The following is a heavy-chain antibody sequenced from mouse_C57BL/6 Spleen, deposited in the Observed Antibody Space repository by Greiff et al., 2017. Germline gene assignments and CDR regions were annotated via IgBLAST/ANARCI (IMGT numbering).Heavy chain of an antibody. CDR3: ARDGGKRGFDY. CDR1: GFTFSDYY. D-gene: IGHD1-1*02. V-gene: IGHV5-16*01. CDR2: INYDGSST. Sequence: EVKVVESEGGLVQPGSSMKLSCTASGFTFSDYYMAWVRQVPEKGLEWVANINYDGSSTYYLDSLKSRFIISRDNAKNILYLQMSSLKSEDTATYYCARDGGKRGFDYWGQGTTLTVSS. J-gene: IGHJ2*01.